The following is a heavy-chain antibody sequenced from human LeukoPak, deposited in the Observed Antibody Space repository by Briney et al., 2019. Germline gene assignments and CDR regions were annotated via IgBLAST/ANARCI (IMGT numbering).Heavy chain of an antibody. CDR2: IAYNGIP. J-gene: IGHJ4*02. Sequence: SETLSLTCTVPGGSINSDYWTWVRHSPGKGLEWIGYIAYNGIPNYNPSLKSRLTISRDTSKNQFSLNLSSVTAADTAVYYCARERPGHPFDSWGQGTLVTVSS. CDR3: ARERPGHPFDS. CDR1: GGSINSDY. V-gene: IGHV4-59*01.